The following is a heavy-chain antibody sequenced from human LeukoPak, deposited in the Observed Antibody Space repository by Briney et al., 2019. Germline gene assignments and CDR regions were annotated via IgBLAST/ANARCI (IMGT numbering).Heavy chain of an antibody. CDR2: INHSGST. V-gene: IGHV4-34*01. J-gene: IGHJ6*04. CDR3: ARGSIYGMDV. CDR1: GGSFSGYY. Sequence: SETLSLTCAVYGGSFSGYYWSWIRQPPGKGLEWIGEINHSGSTNYNPSLKSRVTISVDTSKNQFSPKLSSVTAADTAVYYCARGSIYGMDVWGKGTTVTVSS.